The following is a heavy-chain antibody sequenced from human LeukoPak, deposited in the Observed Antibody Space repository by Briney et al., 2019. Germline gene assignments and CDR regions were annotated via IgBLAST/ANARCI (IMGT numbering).Heavy chain of an antibody. CDR3: ARRSQVVPAAGRPFDI. CDR1: GGSISSGSYY. D-gene: IGHD2-2*01. J-gene: IGHJ3*02. Sequence: PSETLSLTCTVSGGSISSGSYYWGWIRQPPGKGLEWIGSIYYSGSTYYNPSLKSRVTISVDTSKNQFSPKLSSVTAADTAVYYCARRSQVVPAAGRPFDIWGQGTMVTVSS. V-gene: IGHV4-39*01. CDR2: IYYSGST.